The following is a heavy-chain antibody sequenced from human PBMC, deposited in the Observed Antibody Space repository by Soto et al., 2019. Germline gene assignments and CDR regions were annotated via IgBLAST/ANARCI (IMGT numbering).Heavy chain of an antibody. Sequence: SGTLSLTCSASGGSMNSGSHSWNWIRQSAGKGLEWIGFVYYSGTTYYNPALSSRVTISVDRAKSQFSLQLRSVTAADTAVYFCARVLFCSDNGLYPSSDNRFDAWSQGTPVTVSS. J-gene: IGHJ5*02. CDR3: ARVLFCSDNGLYPSSDNRFDA. D-gene: IGHD2-2*01. V-gene: IGHV4-30-2*06. CDR2: VYYSGTT. CDR1: GGSMNSGSHS.